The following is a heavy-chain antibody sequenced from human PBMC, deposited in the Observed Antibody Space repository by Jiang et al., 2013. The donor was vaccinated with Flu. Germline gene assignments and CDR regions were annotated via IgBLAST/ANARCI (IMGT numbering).Heavy chain of an antibody. CDR3: ARHLLAARPGYYYGMDV. Sequence: VQLVESGAEVKKPGESLKISCKGSGYSFTSYWIGWVRQMPGKGLEWMGIIYPGDSDTRYSPSFQGQVTISADKSISIAYLQWSSLKASDTAMYYCARHLLAARPGYYYGMDVWGQGTTVTVSS. V-gene: IGHV5-51*01. CDR1: GYSFTSYW. CDR2: IYPGDSDT. D-gene: IGHD6-6*01. J-gene: IGHJ6*02.